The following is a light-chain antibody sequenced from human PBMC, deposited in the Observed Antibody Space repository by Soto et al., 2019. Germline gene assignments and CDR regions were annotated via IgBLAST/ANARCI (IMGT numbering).Light chain of an antibody. CDR2: DTS. Sequence: AVVTQEPSLTVSPGGTVTLTCGSSTGAVTSGHYPFWFQQRPGQAPRTLIYDTSNKHSWTPARFSGSLLGDKVALTLSGAQPEDEADYYCLLTYSGVGVVFGGGTKVTVL. J-gene: IGLJ2*01. CDR1: TGAVTSGHY. CDR3: LLTYSGVGVV. V-gene: IGLV7-46*01.